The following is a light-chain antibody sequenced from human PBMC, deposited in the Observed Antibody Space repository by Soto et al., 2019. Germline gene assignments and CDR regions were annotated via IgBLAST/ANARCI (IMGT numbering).Light chain of an antibody. CDR2: EGS. Sequence: QPALTHPASGSGAPGQSITLSCTGTSSDVGNYNLVSSYQQHPGKAPKLMIYEGSKRPSGVSSRFSGSKSGNTASLTISGLQAEDEDDYYCCSHEGSNTFVFGTGTKVTVL. CDR1: SSDVGNYNL. J-gene: IGLJ1*01. V-gene: IGLV2-23*03. CDR3: CSHEGSNTFV.